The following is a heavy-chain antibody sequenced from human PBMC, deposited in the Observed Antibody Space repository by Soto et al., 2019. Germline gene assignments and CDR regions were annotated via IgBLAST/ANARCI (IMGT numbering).Heavy chain of an antibody. CDR1: GDPISSSDSY. V-gene: IGHV4-30-4*01. CDR2: LNSSGRT. CDR3: ARFSTLGKDYGVDV. Sequence: SETLSLTCSVSGDPISSSDSYWSLIRQPPGKGLEWIGHLNSSGRTYYKPSLKSRVSISIDASKNQFSLRLTSVTVADTAVYFCARFSTLGKDYGVDVWGKGTTVT. J-gene: IGHJ6*04. D-gene: IGHD2-2*01.